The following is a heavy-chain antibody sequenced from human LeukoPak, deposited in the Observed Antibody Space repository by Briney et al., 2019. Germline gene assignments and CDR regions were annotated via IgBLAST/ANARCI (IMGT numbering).Heavy chain of an antibody. D-gene: IGHD5-24*01. CDR1: GFTFSSYG. CDR2: IRYDGSNK. Sequence: GGSLRLSXAASGFTFSSYGMHWVRQAQGKGLEWVAFIRYDGSNKYYADSVKGRFTISRDNSKNTPYLQMNSLRAEDTAVYYCAKEKGDGYNTYFDYWGQGTLVTVSS. J-gene: IGHJ4*02. V-gene: IGHV3-30*02. CDR3: AKEKGDGYNTYFDY.